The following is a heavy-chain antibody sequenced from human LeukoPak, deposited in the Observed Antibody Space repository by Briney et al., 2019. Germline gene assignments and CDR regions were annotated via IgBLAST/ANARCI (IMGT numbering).Heavy chain of an antibody. CDR3: ARAGIAARPLDI. CDR1: GYTFTGYY. V-gene: IGHV1-69*05. J-gene: IGHJ3*02. Sequence: SVKVSCKASGYTFTGYYMHWVRQAPGQGLEWMGGIIPIFGTANYAQKFQGRVTITTDESTSTAYMELSSLRSEDTAVYYCARAGIAARPLDIWGQGTMVTVSS. CDR2: IIPIFGTA. D-gene: IGHD6-6*01.